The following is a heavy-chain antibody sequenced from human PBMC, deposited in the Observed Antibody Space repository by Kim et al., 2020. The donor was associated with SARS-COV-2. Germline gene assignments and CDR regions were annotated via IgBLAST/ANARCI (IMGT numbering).Heavy chain of an antibody. D-gene: IGHD3-16*02. CDR1: GYTFTSYY. J-gene: IGHJ4*02. Sequence: ASVKVSCKASGYTFTSYYMHWVRQAPGQGLEWMGIINPSGGSTSYAQKFQGRVTMTRDTSTSTVYMELSSLRSEDTAVYYCARDGFDYDYIWGSYRGYFDYWGQGTLVTVSS. CDR3: ARDGFDYDYIWGSYRGYFDY. CDR2: INPSGGST. V-gene: IGHV1-46*01.